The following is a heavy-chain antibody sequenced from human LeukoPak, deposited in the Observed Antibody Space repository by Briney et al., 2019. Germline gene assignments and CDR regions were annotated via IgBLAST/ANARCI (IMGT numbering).Heavy chain of an antibody. CDR1: GGSVSSGTYY. D-gene: IGHD4-11*01. Sequence: KPSETLSLTCTVSGGSVSSGTYYWTWIRQPPGKGLEWIGYIYYSGNTNYNPSLKSRVTISVDTSKNQFSLKMSSVTAADTAVYYCARGLPFDYWGQGTLVTVSS. CDR3: ARGLPFDY. CDR2: IYYSGNT. J-gene: IGHJ4*02. V-gene: IGHV4-61*01.